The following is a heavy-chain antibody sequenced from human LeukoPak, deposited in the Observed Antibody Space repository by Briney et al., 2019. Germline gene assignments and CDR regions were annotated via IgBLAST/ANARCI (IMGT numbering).Heavy chain of an antibody. CDR1: GGSISSSNFY. V-gene: IGHV4-39*01. Sequence: PSETLSLTCTVSGGSISSSNFYWGWLRQPPGKGLEWIGNIYYTGITYYNPSLKSRVTISLDTSKNQFSLKLSSVTAADTAVDYCARNQRIVPDGTGRTGIYYFDYWGQGTLVTVSS. CDR3: ARNQRIVPDGTGRTGIYYFDY. D-gene: IGHD6-13*01. J-gene: IGHJ4*02. CDR2: IYYTGIT.